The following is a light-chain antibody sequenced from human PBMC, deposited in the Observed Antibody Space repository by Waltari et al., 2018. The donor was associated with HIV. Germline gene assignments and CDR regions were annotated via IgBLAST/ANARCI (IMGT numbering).Light chain of an antibody. V-gene: IGKV3-20*01. CDR1: QSVSSSH. CDR3: QQYGSSAPLT. Sequence: EIVLTQSPGALPLSPGERATLSCRASQSVSSSHLAWYQQRPGQAPRLLMYGTSSRATGIPDRFSGSGSGTDFTLTISILEPEDFAVYYCQQYGSSAPLTFGGGTKVEIK. CDR2: GTS. J-gene: IGKJ4*01.